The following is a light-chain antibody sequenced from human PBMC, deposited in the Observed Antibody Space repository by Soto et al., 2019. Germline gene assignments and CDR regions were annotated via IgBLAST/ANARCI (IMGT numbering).Light chain of an antibody. CDR1: QGISRY. V-gene: IGKV1-9*01. Sequence: DIQFTNSPSFLSASVGDRVTITCRASQGISRYLSWYQQKPGKAPKILIYAASTLQTGVPSRFSGSGSGTDFTLTISSLQPEDFANYYCQQPYSYPLTLRGGTKVDIK. CDR2: AAS. CDR3: QQPYSYPLT. J-gene: IGKJ4*01.